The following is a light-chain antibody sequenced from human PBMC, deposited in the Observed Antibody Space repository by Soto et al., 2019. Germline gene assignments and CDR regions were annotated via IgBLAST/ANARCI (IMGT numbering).Light chain of an antibody. V-gene: IGKV3-11*01. CDR2: DAY. CDR1: QSFRGL. Sequence: EVVLTQSTVTLSLSPGERATLSCRDSQSFRGLLAWYQQKPGQAPRLLIYDAYNRATGIPPRFSGSGSGTDFTLTISSLEPEDSAVYYCQLRHMWPITFGQGTRLEIK. CDR3: QLRHMWPIT. J-gene: IGKJ5*01.